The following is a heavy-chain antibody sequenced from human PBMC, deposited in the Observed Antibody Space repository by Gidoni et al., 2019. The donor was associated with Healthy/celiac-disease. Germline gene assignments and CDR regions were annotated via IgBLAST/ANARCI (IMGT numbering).Heavy chain of an antibody. V-gene: IGHV1-69*06. J-gene: IGHJ2*01. CDR3: ASSCSGGSCYRNWYFDL. CDR2: IIPIFGTA. CDR1: AGTLSRYS. Sequence: QVQLVHSGAEMKKPGSSVKVSCKASAGTLSRYSMGGVRQAPGQGLEWMGGIIPIFGTANYAQKFQGRGTITADKSTSTAYMELSSLRSEDTAVYYCASSCSGGSCYRNWYFDLWGRGTLVTVSS. D-gene: IGHD2-15*01.